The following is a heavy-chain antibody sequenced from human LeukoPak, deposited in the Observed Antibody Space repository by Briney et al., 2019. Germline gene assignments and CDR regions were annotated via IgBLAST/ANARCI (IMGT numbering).Heavy chain of an antibody. J-gene: IGHJ6*02. D-gene: IGHD3-22*01. Sequence: HPGGSLRLSCAASGFTFSSYWMSWVRQPPGKGLEWVANIKQDGSEKYYVDSVKGRFTISRANAKNSLYLQMNSLRAEDTAVYYCARVDYYDTHYGMDVWGQGTTVTVSS. V-gene: IGHV3-7*01. CDR1: GFTFSSYW. CDR2: IKQDGSEK. CDR3: ARVDYYDTHYGMDV.